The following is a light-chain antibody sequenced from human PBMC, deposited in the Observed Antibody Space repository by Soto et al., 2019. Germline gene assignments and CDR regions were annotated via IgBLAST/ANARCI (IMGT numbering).Light chain of an antibody. J-gene: IGLJ1*01. CDR3: TSFTSSTTYV. CDR2: EVS. V-gene: IGLV2-14*01. CDR1: SSDVGGYNY. Sequence: QSALTQPASVSGTPGQSITISCTRTSSDVGGYNYVCWHQHHPGTAPKLIISEVSNRPSGVSDHFSGSKSGNTASLTISGLQPEDEADYYCTSFTSSTTYVFGTGTKVTVL.